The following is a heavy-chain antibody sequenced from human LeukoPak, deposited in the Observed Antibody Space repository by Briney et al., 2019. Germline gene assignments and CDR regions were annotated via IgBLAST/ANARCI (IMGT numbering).Heavy chain of an antibody. CDR2: INPNSGGT. Sequence: GASVKASCKASGYTFTGYYMHWVRQAPGQGLECMGWINPNSGGTNYAKKLQGRVTMTRDTSISTAYMELSRLRSDDTAVYYCARDIGGITYYYGSGSYWPPRSGWFDPWGQGTLVTVSS. D-gene: IGHD3-10*01. V-gene: IGHV1-2*02. CDR1: GYTFTGYY. CDR3: ARDIGGITYYYGSGSYWPPRSGWFDP. J-gene: IGHJ5*02.